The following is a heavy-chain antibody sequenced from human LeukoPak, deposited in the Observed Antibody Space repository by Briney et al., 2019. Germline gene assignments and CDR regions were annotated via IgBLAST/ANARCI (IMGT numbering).Heavy chain of an antibody. Sequence: SETLSLTCAVYGGSFSGYYWSWIHQLPGKGLEWIGEINHSGSTNYNPSLKSRVTISVDTSKNQFSLRLSSVTAADTAVYYCARQVGSRLWSPKYMDVWGKGTTVTISS. J-gene: IGHJ6*03. CDR3: ARQVGSRLWSPKYMDV. CDR2: INHSGST. V-gene: IGHV4-34*01. CDR1: GGSFSGYY. D-gene: IGHD5-18*01.